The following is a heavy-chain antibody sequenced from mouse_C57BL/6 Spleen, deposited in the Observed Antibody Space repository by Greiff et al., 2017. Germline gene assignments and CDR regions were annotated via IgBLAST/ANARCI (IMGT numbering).Heavy chain of an antibody. CDR2: IDPSDSYT. J-gene: IGHJ2*01. CDR3: ARGPITTVVADYFDY. CDR1: GYTFTSYW. V-gene: IGHV1-59*01. D-gene: IGHD1-1*01. Sequence: QVQLQQPGAELVRPGTSVKLSCKASGYTFTSYWMHWVKQRPGQGLEWIGVIDPSDSYTNYNQKFKGKATLTVDTSSSTAYMQLSSLTSEDSAVYYCARGPITTVVADYFDYWGQGTTLTVSS.